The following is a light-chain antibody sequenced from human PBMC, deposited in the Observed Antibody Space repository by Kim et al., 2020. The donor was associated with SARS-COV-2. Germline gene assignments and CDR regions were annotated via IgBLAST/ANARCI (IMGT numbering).Light chain of an antibody. V-gene: IGLV1-44*01. CDR3: ASWDDSLSGPV. Sequence: QSVLTQPPSTSGTPGQRVTISCSGSSSNIRSNPVNWYQQLPGTAPKLLISSDNQRPSGVPDRFSGSRSGTSASLAISGLQSEDEADYYCASWDDSLSGPVFGGGTQLTVL. CDR1: SSNIRSNP. CDR2: SDN. J-gene: IGLJ3*02.